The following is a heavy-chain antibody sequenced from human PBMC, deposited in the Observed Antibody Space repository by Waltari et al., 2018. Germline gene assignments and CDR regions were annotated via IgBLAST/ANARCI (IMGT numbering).Heavy chain of an antibody. CDR2: IRYDGGGK. V-gene: IGHV3-7*01. D-gene: IGHD6-13*01. CDR1: GFRFGASW. J-gene: IGHJ4*02. CDR3: ARENYNGAAGDY. Sequence: EVQLVESGGGLVQPGGSLRLPCATSGFRFGASWMSWVRQAPGKGLEWLANIRYDGGGKDIVDSVKGRFTVSRDNAENSLFLHMNSLRVEDTAVYYCARENYNGAAGDYWGQGTLVTVSS.